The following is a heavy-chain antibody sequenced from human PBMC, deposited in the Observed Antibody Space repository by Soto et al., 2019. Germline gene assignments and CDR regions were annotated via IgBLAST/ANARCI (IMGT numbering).Heavy chain of an antibody. CDR3: AKESEHYYYHGMDV. V-gene: IGHV3-23*01. CDR2: VSYSGGNT. D-gene: IGHD1-26*01. CDR1: GFTFNTYA. J-gene: IGHJ6*02. Sequence: PGGSLRLSCAASGFTFNTYAMSWVRQAPGKGLEWVSTVSYSGGNTYYADFVKGRFTISRDNSKNSLYLQMNSLGAEDTAMYYCAKESEHYYYHGMDVWGQGTTVTVSS.